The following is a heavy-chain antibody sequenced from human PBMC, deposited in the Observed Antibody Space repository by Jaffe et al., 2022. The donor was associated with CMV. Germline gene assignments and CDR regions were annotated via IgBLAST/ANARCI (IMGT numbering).Heavy chain of an antibody. CDR2: IYYSGST. J-gene: IGHJ4*02. CDR3: AGNTYYYGSGTPGSFDY. CDR1: GGSISSSSYY. Sequence: QLQLQESGPGLVKPSETLSLTCTVSGGSISSSSYYWGWIRQPPGKGLEWIGSIYYSGSTYYNPSLKSRVTISVDTSKNQFSLKLSSVTAADTAVYYCAGNTYYYGSGTPGSFDYWGQGTLVTVSS. D-gene: IGHD3-10*01. V-gene: IGHV4-39*01.